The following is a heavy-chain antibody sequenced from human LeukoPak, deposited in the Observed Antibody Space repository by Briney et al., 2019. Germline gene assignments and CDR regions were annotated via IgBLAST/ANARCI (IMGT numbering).Heavy chain of an antibody. J-gene: IGHJ4*02. V-gene: IGHV4-59*02. CDR3: ARASPVGYCSSTSCYVVDY. CDR1: GFTVSSNY. Sequence: GSLRLSCAASGFTVSSNYMSWIRQPPGKGLEWIGYIYYSGSTNYNPSLKSRVTISVDTSKNQFSLKLSSVTAADTAVYYCARASPVGYCSSTSCYVVDYWGQGTLVTVSS. D-gene: IGHD2-2*01. CDR2: IYYSGST.